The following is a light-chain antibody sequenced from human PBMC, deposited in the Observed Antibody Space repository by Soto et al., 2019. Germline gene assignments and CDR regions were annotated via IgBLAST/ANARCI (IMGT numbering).Light chain of an antibody. CDR1: MRDVGAYNL. J-gene: IGLJ3*02. CDR3: SAYTARRTLV. Sequence: QSALTQPASVSGSAGQSIPISCSGTMRDVGAYNLVSWYQQHPGTAPKLIIYEVRNRPSGISYRFSGSRSGNAASLTISGLQSEDEVDDYCSAYTARRTLVFGGGTKVTGL. CDR2: EVR. V-gene: IGLV2-14*01.